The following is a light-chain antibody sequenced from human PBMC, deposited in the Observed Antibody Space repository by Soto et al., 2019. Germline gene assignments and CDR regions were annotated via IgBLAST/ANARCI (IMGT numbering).Light chain of an antibody. Sequence: QLVLTQSPSASASLGASVKLTCTLSSGHSSYAIAWHQQQPEKGPRFLMKLNSDGSHGKGDGISDRFSGSSSGAERYLTISSLQSEDEADYYCQTWGADSVIFGGGTKVTVL. CDR3: QTWGADSVI. CDR1: SGHSSYA. CDR2: LNSDGSH. V-gene: IGLV4-69*01. J-gene: IGLJ2*01.